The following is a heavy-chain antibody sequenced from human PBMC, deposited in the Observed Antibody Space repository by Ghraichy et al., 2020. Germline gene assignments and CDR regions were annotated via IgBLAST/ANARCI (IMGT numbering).Heavy chain of an antibody. CDR1: GGSFSGYY. CDR2: INHSGST. V-gene: IGHV4-34*01. J-gene: IGHJ4*02. CDR3: ARGGLPRGDD. Sequence: SETLSLTCAVYGGSFSGYYWSWIRQPPGKGLEWIGEINHSGSTNYNPSLKSRVTISVDTSKNQFSLKLSSVTAADTAVYYCARGGLPRGDDWGQGTLVTVSS.